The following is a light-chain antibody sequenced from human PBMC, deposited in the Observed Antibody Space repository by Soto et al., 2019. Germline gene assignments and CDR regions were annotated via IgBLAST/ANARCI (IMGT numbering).Light chain of an antibody. V-gene: IGKV3-11*01. Sequence: EIVLTQSPGTLSLSPGERATLSCRASQGDSTNYLAWYQQKPGQAPRLLIYDAYNRATGIPPRFSGSGSGTDFTLTISSLEPEDSAVYYCQQRHMWPITFGQGTRLEIK. CDR3: QQRHMWPIT. CDR1: QGDSTNY. CDR2: DAY. J-gene: IGKJ5*01.